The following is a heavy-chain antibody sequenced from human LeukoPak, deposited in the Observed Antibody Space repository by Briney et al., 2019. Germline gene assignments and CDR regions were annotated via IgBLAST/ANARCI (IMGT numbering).Heavy chain of an antibody. V-gene: IGHV3-30-3*01. Sequence: PGGSLRLSCAASGFTFSSYAMHWVRQAPGKGLEWVAVISYDGSNKYYADSVKGRFTISRDNSKNTLYLQMNSLRAEDTAVYYCAKDDSHRPRYSSSWWNYYYYMDVWGKGTTVTVSS. CDR3: AKDDSHRPRYSSSWWNYYYYMDV. CDR1: GFTFSSYA. CDR2: ISYDGSNK. D-gene: IGHD6-13*01. J-gene: IGHJ6*03.